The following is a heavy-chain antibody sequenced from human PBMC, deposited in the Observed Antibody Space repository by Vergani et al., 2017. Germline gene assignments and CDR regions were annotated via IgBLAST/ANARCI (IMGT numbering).Heavy chain of an antibody. CDR3: AKGRIAVAVSLALDY. Sequence: QVQLVESGGGVVQPGRSLRLSCAASGFTFSSYGMHWVRQAPGKGLEWVAVISYDGGNKYYADSVKGRFTISRDNSKNTLYLQMNSLRAEDTAVYYCAKGRIAVAVSLALDYWGQGTLVTVSS. V-gene: IGHV3-30*18. CDR1: GFTFSSYG. J-gene: IGHJ4*02. D-gene: IGHD6-19*01. CDR2: ISYDGGNK.